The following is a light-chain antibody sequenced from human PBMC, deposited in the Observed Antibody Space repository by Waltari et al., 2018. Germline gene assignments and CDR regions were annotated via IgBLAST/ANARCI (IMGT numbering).Light chain of an antibody. J-gene: IGKJ2*01. V-gene: IGKV3-20*01. CDR1: QSVSSSS. CDR3: QQYGSLPYT. CDR2: GAS. Sequence: EIVLTQSPGTLSLSPGERATLSCRASQSVSSSSLAWYQQKPGQAPRHLLYGASNRATGIPDRFSGSASGTDFTLTISSLESEDFAVYHCQQYGSLPYTFGQGTKLEIK.